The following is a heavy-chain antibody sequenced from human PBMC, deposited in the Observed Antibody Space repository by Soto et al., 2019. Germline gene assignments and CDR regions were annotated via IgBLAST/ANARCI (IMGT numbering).Heavy chain of an antibody. J-gene: IGHJ4*02. D-gene: IGHD1-26*01. CDR3: ARGHFGGSYY. CDR1: GGSFSGYY. Sequence: PSETLSLTCAVYGGSFSGYYWSWIRQPPGKGLEWIGEINHSGTTNYNPSLKSRVTISLDTSKNQFSLKLSSVTAADTAFYYCARGHFGGSYYWGQGTLVTVSS. V-gene: IGHV4-34*01. CDR2: INHSGTT.